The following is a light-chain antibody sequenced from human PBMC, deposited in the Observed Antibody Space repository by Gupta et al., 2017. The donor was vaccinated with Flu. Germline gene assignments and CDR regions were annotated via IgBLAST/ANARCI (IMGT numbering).Light chain of an antibody. J-gene: IGLJ1*01. CDR2: EGS. CDR1: SSDVGSYNL. CDR3: CSYAGSSTLYV. V-gene: IGLV2-23*01. Sequence: QSALTQPASVSGSPGQSITISCPGTSSDVGSYNLVSWYQQHTGKAPNLMIYEGSKRPSGVSNRFSGSKSGNTASLTISGVQAEDEADYYCCSYAGSSTLYVFGTGTKVTVL.